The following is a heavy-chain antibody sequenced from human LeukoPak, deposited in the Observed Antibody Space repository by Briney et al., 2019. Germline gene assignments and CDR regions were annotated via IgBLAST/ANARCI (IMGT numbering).Heavy chain of an antibody. J-gene: IGHJ4*02. V-gene: IGHV4-59*01. CDR2: IYYSGST. CDR1: DGSISSYY. Sequence: SETLSLTCTVSDGSISSYYWSWIRQPPGKGLEWIGYIYYSGSTNYNPSLKSRVTISVDTSKNQFSLKLSSVTAADTAVYYCARAGWELPPTLFDYWGQGTLVTVSS. CDR3: ARAGWELPPTLFDY. D-gene: IGHD1-26*01.